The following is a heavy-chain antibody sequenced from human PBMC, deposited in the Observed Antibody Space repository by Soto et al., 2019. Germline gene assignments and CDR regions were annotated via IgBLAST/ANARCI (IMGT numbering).Heavy chain of an antibody. V-gene: IGHV3-30*18. Sequence: QVQLVESGGGVVQPGKSLRLSCAASGFTFSSYGMHWVRQAPGKGLEWMALISSDGSNKYYADSVKGRFTISRDNSKNTLYLQMNSLRAEDTAVYYCAKGAGGALGGYYGMDVWGQGTTVTVSS. CDR2: ISSDGSNK. J-gene: IGHJ6*02. D-gene: IGHD3-16*01. CDR3: AKGAGGALGGYYGMDV. CDR1: GFTFSSYG.